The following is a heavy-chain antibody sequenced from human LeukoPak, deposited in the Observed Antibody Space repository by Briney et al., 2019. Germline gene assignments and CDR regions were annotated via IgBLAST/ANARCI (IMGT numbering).Heavy chain of an antibody. Sequence: SETLSLTCTVSGGSISSYYWSWIRQPPGKGLEWIGYIYYSGSTNYNPSLKSRVTISVDTSKSQFSLKLSSVTAADTAVYYCAGYYDITSGHFDYWGQGTLVTVSS. CDR1: GGSISSYY. J-gene: IGHJ4*02. D-gene: IGHD3-22*01. CDR2: IYYSGST. CDR3: AGYYDITSGHFDY. V-gene: IGHV4-59*01.